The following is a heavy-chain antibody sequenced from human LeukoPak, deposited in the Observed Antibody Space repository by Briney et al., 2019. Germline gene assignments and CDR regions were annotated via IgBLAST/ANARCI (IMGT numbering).Heavy chain of an antibody. Sequence: GGSLRLSCAASGFTVSSNYMSWVRQAPGKGLEWVSVIYGGGSTDYADSVKGRFTISRDNLKNTLYLQMNSPRAEDTAVYYCARGGSGDIFDIWGQGTMVTVSS. D-gene: IGHD2-21*01. V-gene: IGHV3-53*01. J-gene: IGHJ3*02. CDR2: IYGGGST. CDR1: GFTVSSNY. CDR3: ARGGSGDIFDI.